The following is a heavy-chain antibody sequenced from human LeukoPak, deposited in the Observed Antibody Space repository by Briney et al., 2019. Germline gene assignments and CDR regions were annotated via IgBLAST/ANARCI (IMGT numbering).Heavy chain of an antibody. CDR1: GFTFSSYS. V-gene: IGHV3-21*01. Sequence: GGSLRLSCAASGFTFSSYSMNWVRQAPGKGLEWVSSISSSSTYIYYADSVKGRFTISRDNAKNSLYLQMNSLRAEDTAVYYCARGGDYAPNRDAFDIWGQGTMVTVPS. D-gene: IGHD4-17*01. CDR2: ISSSSTYI. J-gene: IGHJ3*02. CDR3: ARGGDYAPNRDAFDI.